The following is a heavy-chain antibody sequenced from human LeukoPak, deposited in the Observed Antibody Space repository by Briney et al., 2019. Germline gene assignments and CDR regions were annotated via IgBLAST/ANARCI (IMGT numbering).Heavy chain of an antibody. V-gene: IGHV4-4*09. CDR2: IYNSENT. CDR1: GGSVSSYY. Sequence: PSETLSLTCTVSGGSVSSYYWSWIRQPPGKGLEWIGYIYNSENTNYNSSLKSRVTMSVDTSKNQFFLKLSFVTAADTAVYYCARFHSGPSGWYVLWYFDLWGRGTLVTVSS. J-gene: IGHJ2*01. D-gene: IGHD6-19*01. CDR3: ARFHSGPSGWYVLWYFDL.